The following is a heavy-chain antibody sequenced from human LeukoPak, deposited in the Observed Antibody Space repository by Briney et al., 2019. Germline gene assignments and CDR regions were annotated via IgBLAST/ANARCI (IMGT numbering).Heavy chain of an antibody. CDR1: GGSISTSHY. J-gene: IGHJ4*02. CDR3: ARQSCSSTSCYFSFGGAYEY. V-gene: IGHV4-39*01. Sequence: SETLSLTCTISGGSISTSHYWGWIRQAPGKGLEWIGSISHSGSTYYNPSLKSRISISVDTSKNQFSLQLSSVTAADTAVYYCARQSCSSTSCYFSFGGAYEYWDQGTLVTVSS. D-gene: IGHD2-2*01. CDR2: ISHSGST.